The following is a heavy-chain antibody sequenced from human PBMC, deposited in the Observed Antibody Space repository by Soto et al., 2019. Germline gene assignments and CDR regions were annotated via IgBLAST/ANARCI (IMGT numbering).Heavy chain of an antibody. CDR2: IIPIFGTA. J-gene: IGHJ5*02. D-gene: IGHD6-6*01. Sequence: GASVKVSCKAFGGTFSSYAISWVRQAPGQGLEWMGGIIPIFGTANYAQKFQGRVTITADESTSTAYMELSSLRSEDTAVYYCARVAIEYSSSSIVEAWFDPWGQGTLVTVSS. CDR3: ARVAIEYSSSSIVEAWFDP. CDR1: GGTFSSYA. V-gene: IGHV1-69*13.